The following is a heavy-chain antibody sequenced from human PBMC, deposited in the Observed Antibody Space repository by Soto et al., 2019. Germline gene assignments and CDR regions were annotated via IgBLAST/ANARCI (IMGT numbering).Heavy chain of an antibody. CDR3: AIPAYIFGVVITGAFDY. Sequence: PSGSLSLSCAGSGVTFSNYALYWFRQAPGKGLGLVSALCGSGGSTHYANSVKGRVTIFRVNTKNMVFLQMNSLVAEDTAVYYCAIPAYIFGVVITGAFDYWGPGIQVTVSS. V-gene: IGHV3-23*01. J-gene: IGHJ4*02. CDR1: GVTFSNYA. CDR2: LCGSGGST. D-gene: IGHD3-3*02.